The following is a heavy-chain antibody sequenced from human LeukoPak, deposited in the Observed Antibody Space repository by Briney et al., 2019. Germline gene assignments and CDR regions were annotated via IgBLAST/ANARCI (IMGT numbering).Heavy chain of an antibody. CDR2: IYSGGST. CDR1: GFTFRSYA. V-gene: IGHV3-53*01. J-gene: IGHJ4*02. Sequence: GGSLRLSCAASGFTFRSYAMSWVRQAPGKGLEWVSVIYSGGSTYYADSVKGRFTISRDNSKNTLYLQMNSLRAEDTAVYYCASMGDFWSGYPSPGFDYWGQGTLVTVSS. D-gene: IGHD3-3*01. CDR3: ASMGDFWSGYPSPGFDY.